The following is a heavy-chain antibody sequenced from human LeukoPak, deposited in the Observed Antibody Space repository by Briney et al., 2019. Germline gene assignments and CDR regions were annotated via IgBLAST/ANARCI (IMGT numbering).Heavy chain of an antibody. Sequence: PGGSLRLSCAASGFTVSSNYMSWVRQAPGKGLEWVSAISGSGGSTYYADSVKGRFTISRDNSKNTLYLQMNSLRAEDTAVYYCARRAGDYSHPYDYWGQGILVTVSS. D-gene: IGHD3-22*01. CDR2: ISGSGGST. CDR3: ARRAGDYSHPYDY. J-gene: IGHJ4*02. CDR1: GFTVSSNY. V-gene: IGHV3-53*01.